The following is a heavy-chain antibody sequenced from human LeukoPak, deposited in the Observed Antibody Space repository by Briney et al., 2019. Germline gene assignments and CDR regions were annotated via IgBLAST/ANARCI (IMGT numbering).Heavy chain of an antibody. V-gene: IGHV3-11*01. J-gene: IGHJ3*02. CDR3: AKECGGDCYPDAFDI. D-gene: IGHD2-21*02. CDR1: GFTFSDYY. CDR2: ISSSGSTI. Sequence: PGGSLRLSCAASGFTFSDYYMSWIRQAPGKGLEWVSYISSSGSTIYYADSVKGRFTISRDNSKNTLYLQMNSLRAEDTAVYYCAKECGGDCYPDAFDIWGQGTMVTVSS.